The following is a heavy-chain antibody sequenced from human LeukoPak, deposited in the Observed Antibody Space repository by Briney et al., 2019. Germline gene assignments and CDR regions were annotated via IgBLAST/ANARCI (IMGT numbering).Heavy chain of an antibody. J-gene: IGHJ4*02. D-gene: IGHD6-13*01. CDR1: GFSFSRYS. CDR2: ISSSSAYI. V-gene: IGHV3-21*01. CDR3: ARDYSSSCIGY. Sequence: GGSLRLSCAASGFSFSRYSMNWVRQAPGKGLEWVSSISSSSAYIYYADSVKGRFTISRDNAKNSLYLQMNSLRAEDTAVYYCARDYSSSCIGYWGQGTLVTVSS.